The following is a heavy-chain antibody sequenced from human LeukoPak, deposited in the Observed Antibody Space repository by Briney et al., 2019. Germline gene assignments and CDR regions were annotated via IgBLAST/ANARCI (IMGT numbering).Heavy chain of an antibody. V-gene: IGHV3-11*03. Sequence: PGGSLRLSCAASGFTFSDYYMSWIRQAPGKGLEWVSYIGISGNYTKYAESVKGRFTVSRDNAKNSLYLQMSSLRAEDTAVYYCAAGTSDYFDHWGQGTLVTVSS. D-gene: IGHD1-26*01. CDR3: AAGTSDYFDH. CDR2: IGISGNYT. CDR1: GFTFSDYY. J-gene: IGHJ4*02.